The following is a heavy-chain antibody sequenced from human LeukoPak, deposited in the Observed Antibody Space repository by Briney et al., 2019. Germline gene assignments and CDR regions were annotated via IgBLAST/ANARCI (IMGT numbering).Heavy chain of an antibody. CDR1: GFTFNSYW. V-gene: IGHV3-74*01. D-gene: IGHD3-10*01. Sequence: PGGSLRLSCAASGFTFNSYWMHWVRQDPGKGLVRVSRINSDGSRTNYVDSAKGRFTISRDNAKNTLFLQMNSLGAEDSAVYYCARGNFYSGSGSSPLDYWGQGTLVTVSS. CDR3: ARGNFYSGSGSSPLDY. CDR2: INSDGSRT. J-gene: IGHJ4*02.